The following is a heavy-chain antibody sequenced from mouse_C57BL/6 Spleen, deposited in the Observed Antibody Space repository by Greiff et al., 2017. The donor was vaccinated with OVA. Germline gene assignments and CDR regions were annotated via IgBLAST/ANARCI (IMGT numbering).Heavy chain of an antibody. J-gene: IGHJ3*01. CDR2: IDPSDSYT. D-gene: IGHD1-1*01. CDR3: ARFTTRGWFAY. V-gene: IGHV1-69*01. CDR1: GYTFTSYW. Sequence: VQLQQPGAELVMPGASVKLSCKASGYTFTSYWMHWVKQRPGQGLEWIGEIDPSDSYTNYNQKFKGKSTLTVDKSSSTAYMQLSSLTSEDSAVDYGARFTTRGWFAYWGQGTLVTVSA.